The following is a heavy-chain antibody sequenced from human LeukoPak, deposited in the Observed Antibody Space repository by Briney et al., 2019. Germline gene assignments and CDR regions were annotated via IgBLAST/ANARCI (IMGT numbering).Heavy chain of an antibody. D-gene: IGHD3-10*01. CDR3: ARDRVFGLPDY. V-gene: IGHV3-23*01. Sequence: SGGSLRLSCAASGFTFSSYAMSWVRQAPGKGREWVSAISGSGGSTYYADSVKGRFTISRDNSKNTLYLQMNSLRAEDMAIYYCARDRVFGLPDYWGQGTLVTVSS. J-gene: IGHJ4*02. CDR1: GFTFSSYA. CDR2: ISGSGGST.